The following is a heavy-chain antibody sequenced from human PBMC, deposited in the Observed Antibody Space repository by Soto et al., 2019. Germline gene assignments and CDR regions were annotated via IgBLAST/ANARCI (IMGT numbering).Heavy chain of an antibody. V-gene: IGHV5-51*01. D-gene: IGHD6-13*01. CDR1: GYSFTSYW. CDR2: IYPGDSDT. CDR3: ARLRIAAAGTGYYYYGMDV. J-gene: IGHJ6*02. Sequence: PGESLKISCKGSGYSFTSYWIGWVRQMPGKGLEWMGIIYPGDSDTRYSPSFQGQVTISADKSISTAYLQWSSLKASDTAMYYCARLRIAAAGTGYYYYGMDVWGQGTTVTVS.